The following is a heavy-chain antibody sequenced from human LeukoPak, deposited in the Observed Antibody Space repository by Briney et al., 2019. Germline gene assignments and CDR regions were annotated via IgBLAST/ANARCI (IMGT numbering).Heavy chain of an antibody. CDR2: NSTYNGDT. CDR3: ARVTDYYDSSGYYAFDI. J-gene: IGHJ3*02. D-gene: IGHD3-22*01. Sequence: GASVKVSCKASGYIFTSYGITWVRQAPGQGLEWMGWNSTYNGDTNYAQNLEGRVTMTTDTSTSTAYMDLRSLRSDDTAVYYCARVTDYYDSSGYYAFDIWGQGTMVTVSS. CDR1: GYIFTSYG. V-gene: IGHV1-18*01.